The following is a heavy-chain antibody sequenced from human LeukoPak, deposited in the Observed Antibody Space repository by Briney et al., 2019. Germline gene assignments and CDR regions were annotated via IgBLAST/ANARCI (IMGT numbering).Heavy chain of an antibody. Sequence: GGSLRLSCTASGFTFSNAWMSWVRQAPGKGLEWVGRIKSKPAGGSTDYAAPIKGRFTISRDDSKNTLYLQVNSLKVEDTAVYYCTRPSYDSSVSGVVYWGQGTLVTVSS. CDR1: GFTFSNAW. D-gene: IGHD3-22*01. CDR2: IKSKPAGGST. CDR3: TRPSYDSSVSGVVY. V-gene: IGHV3-15*01. J-gene: IGHJ4*02.